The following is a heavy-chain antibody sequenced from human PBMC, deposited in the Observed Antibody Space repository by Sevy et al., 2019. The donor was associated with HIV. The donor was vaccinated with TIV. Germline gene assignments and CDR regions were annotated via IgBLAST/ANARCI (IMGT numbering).Heavy chain of an antibody. CDR2: IKSKADGGTP. D-gene: IGHD1-26*01. CDR3: GYSEYGYYYDY. CDR1: GFSFDSYG. V-gene: IGHV3-15*01. J-gene: IGHJ4*02. Sequence: GGSLRLSCAVSGFSFDSYGMTWVRQAPGKGLEWVGRIKSKADGGTPDYAAPVKGTFTISRDDSINTLYLQMNSLRTDDTAVYYCGYSEYGYYYDYWGQGTLVTVSS.